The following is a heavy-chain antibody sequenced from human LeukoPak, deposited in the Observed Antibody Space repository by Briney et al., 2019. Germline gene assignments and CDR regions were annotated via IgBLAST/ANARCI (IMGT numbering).Heavy chain of an antibody. CDR3: ARGTTYYDFWSGYYRTFDY. J-gene: IGHJ4*02. V-gene: IGHV4-34*01. D-gene: IGHD3-3*01. CDR1: GFTFSSYA. CDR2: INHSGST. Sequence: GSLRLSCAASGFTFSSYAMSWIRQPPGKGLEWIGEINHSGSTNYNPSLKSRVTISVDTSKNQFSLKLSSVTAADTAVYYCARGTTYYDFWSGYYRTFDYWGQGTLVTVSS.